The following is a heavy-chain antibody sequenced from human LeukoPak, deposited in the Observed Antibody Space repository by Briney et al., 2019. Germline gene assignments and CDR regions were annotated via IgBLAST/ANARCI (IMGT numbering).Heavy chain of an antibody. Sequence: PSGTLSLTCAVSGGSISSSNWWSWVRQPPGKGLEWIGEIYHSGSTNYNPSLKSRVTISVDKSKNQFSLQLNSVTPEDTAVYFCARDGWPAFDYWGQGTLVTVSS. D-gene: IGHD2-15*01. V-gene: IGHV4-4*02. CDR2: IYHSGST. CDR3: ARDGWPAFDY. CDR1: GGSISSSNW. J-gene: IGHJ4*02.